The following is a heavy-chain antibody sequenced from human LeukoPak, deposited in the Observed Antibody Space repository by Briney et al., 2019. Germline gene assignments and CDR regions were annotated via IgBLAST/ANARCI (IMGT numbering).Heavy chain of an antibody. Sequence: GESLKISCKGSGYSFTSYWIGWVRQMPGKGLEWMGIIYPGDSDTRYSPSFQGQVTISADKSISTAYLQWSSLKASDTAMYYCARRKRGITMVRGVISSWGVIDYWGQGTLVTVSS. J-gene: IGHJ4*02. V-gene: IGHV5-51*01. D-gene: IGHD3-10*01. CDR3: ARRKRGITMVRGVISSWGVIDY. CDR2: IYPGDSDT. CDR1: GYSFTSYW.